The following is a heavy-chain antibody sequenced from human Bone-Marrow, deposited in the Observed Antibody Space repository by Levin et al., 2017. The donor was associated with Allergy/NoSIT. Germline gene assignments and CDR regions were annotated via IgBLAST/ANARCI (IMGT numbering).Heavy chain of an antibody. V-gene: IGHV1-8*01. CDR1: GYTFINSD. D-gene: IGHD4-17*01. J-gene: IGHJ4*02. Sequence: ASVKVSCKASGYTFINSDISWVRQARGQGLEWMGWINPASGNSGNAQKFQDRLTMTTDTSKSTAHMELSSLRSDDTALYFCVRDLRGDDDFWGQGTLVTVSA. CDR2: INPASGNS. CDR3: VRDLRGDDDF.